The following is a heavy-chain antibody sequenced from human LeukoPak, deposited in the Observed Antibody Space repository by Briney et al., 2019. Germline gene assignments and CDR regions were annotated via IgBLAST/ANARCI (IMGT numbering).Heavy chain of an antibody. D-gene: IGHD3-10*01. J-gene: IGHJ4*02. CDR2: IRYDGSNK. V-gene: IGHV3-30*02. Sequence: GGSLRLSCAASGFTFSSYWMSWVRQAPGKGLEWVAFIRYDGSNKYYADSVKGRFTISRDNSKNTLYLQMNSLRAEDTAVYYSAIKAKGDYWGQGTLVTVSS. CDR3: AIKAKGDY. CDR1: GFTFSSYW.